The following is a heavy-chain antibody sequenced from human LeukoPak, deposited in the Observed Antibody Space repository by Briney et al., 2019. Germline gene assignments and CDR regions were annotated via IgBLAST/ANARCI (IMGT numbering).Heavy chain of an antibody. V-gene: IGHV3-11*01. J-gene: IGHJ4*02. CDR1: GFTFGDYA. D-gene: IGHD6-13*01. CDR2: ISSSGSTI. Sequence: GGSLRLSCAASGFTFGDYAMTWVRQAPGKGLEWVSYISSSGSTIYYADSVKGRFTISRDNAKNSLYLQMNSLRAEDTAVYYCAGNPGIAAAGNNYWGQGTLVTVSS. CDR3: AGNPGIAAAGNNY.